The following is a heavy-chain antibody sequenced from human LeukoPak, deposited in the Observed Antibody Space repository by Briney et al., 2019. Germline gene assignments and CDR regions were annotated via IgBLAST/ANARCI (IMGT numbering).Heavy chain of an antibody. Sequence: ASVKVACRTFGYSFLDYNMHWVRQAPGQGLEWMGYFSPASGVTNYVQKFQGRVTMTWDASISTAYMELKWLRFDDTAVYYCARDNYASGSSRFDGDYWGQGTLSPSPQ. CDR2: FSPASGVT. D-gene: IGHD3-10*01. J-gene: IGHJ4*02. CDR3: ARDNYASGSSRFDGDY. CDR1: GYSFLDYN. V-gene: IGHV1-2*02.